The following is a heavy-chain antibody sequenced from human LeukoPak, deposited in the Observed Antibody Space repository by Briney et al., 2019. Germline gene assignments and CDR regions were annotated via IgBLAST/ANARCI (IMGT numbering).Heavy chain of an antibody. D-gene: IGHD4-17*01. Sequence: PSETLSLTCTVSGYSISSGYYWGWTRQPPGKGLEWIGSIYHSGSTYYNPSLKSRVTVSLDTSKNQFSLKLSSVTAADTAVYYCARDDYGDPFDYWGQGTLVTVSS. V-gene: IGHV4-38-2*02. J-gene: IGHJ4*02. CDR1: GYSISSGYY. CDR3: ARDDYGDPFDY. CDR2: IYHSGST.